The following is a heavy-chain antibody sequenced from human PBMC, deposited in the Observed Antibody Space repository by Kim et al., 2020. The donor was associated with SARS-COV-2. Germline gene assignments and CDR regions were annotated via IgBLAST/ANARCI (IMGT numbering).Heavy chain of an antibody. Sequence: GGSLRISCAASGFIFSNYSMSWVRQAPGKGLEWVATVTDNGDTKYYVDSVKGRFTISRDNSKNTLYLQMNSLRAEDTAVYYCAKDGESVSRIYDACDNWGQGTLVTVSS. CDR3: AKDGESVSRIYDACDN. CDR1: GFIFSNYS. D-gene: IGHD3-10*01. CDR2: VTDNGDTK. V-gene: IGHV3-23*01. J-gene: IGHJ4*02.